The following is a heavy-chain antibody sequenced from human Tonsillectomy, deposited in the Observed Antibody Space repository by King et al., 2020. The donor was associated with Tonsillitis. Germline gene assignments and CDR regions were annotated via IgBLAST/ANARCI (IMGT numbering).Heavy chain of an antibody. V-gene: IGHV3-30*04. Sequence: VQLVESGGGVVQPGRSLRLSCAASGFTFSSYAMHWVRQASGKGLEWVAVISYDGNNKYYADSVKGRFTISRDNSKNTLYLQMNSLRAEDTAVYYCARGVEGIVVVDYDYGMDVWGQGTTVTVSS. CDR1: GFTFSSYA. J-gene: IGHJ6*02. CDR2: ISYDGNNK. CDR3: ARGVEGIVVVDYDYGMDV. D-gene: IGHD2-15*01.